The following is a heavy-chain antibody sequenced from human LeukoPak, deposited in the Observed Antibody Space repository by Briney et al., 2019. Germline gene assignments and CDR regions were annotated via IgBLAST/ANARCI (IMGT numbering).Heavy chain of an antibody. D-gene: IGHD1-1*01. CDR2: MNPNSGNT. V-gene: IGHV1-8*01. CDR1: GYTFTSYD. J-gene: IGHJ5*02. CDR3: AKANTNWNPQYNWFDP. Sequence: PGASVKVSCKASGYTFTSYDINWVRQATGQGLEWMGWMNPNSGNTGYAQKFQGRVTMTRNTSISTAYMELSSLRSEDTAVYYCAKANTNWNPQYNWFDPWGQGTLVTVSS.